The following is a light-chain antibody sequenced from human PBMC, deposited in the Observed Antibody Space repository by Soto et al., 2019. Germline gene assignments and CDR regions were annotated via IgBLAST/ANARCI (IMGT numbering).Light chain of an antibody. V-gene: IGLV2-14*03. CDR3: SSFTTSTAFVV. Sequence: QSALTQPASVSGSPGQSITISCTGTSSDITYYNYVSWYQQHPGKAPKLMIYDVTNRPSGVSNRFSGSKSGNTASLTISGLQAEYEAYYYCSSFTTSTAFVVFGGGTQLTVL. CDR2: DVT. J-gene: IGLJ2*01. CDR1: SSDITYYNY.